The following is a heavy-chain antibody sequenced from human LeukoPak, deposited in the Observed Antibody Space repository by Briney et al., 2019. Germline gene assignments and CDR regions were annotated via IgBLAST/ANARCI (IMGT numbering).Heavy chain of an antibody. J-gene: IGHJ4*02. CDR1: GYTFTSYG. V-gene: IGHV1-69*13. CDR2: VIPILGTT. CDR3: ARDDGSATMGFDS. Sequence: ASVKVSCKASGYTFTSYGISWVRQAPGQGLEWMGGVIPILGTTNYTQRFQDRVSITSDDSTSTSYMEFRNLRSVDTAVYYCARDDGSATMGFDSWGQGTLVTVSS. D-gene: IGHD1-26*01.